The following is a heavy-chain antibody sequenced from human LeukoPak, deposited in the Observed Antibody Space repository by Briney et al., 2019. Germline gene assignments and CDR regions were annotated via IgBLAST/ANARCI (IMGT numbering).Heavy chain of an antibody. V-gene: IGHV6-1*01. CDR2: TYYRSKWYN. D-gene: IGHD6-19*01. CDR1: GDSVSSKNGA. J-gene: IGHJ4*02. CDR3: ARDLGTTGWRTFDY. Sequence: SQTLSLTCAVSGDSVSSKNGAWNWIRQSPSRGLEWLGRTYYRSKWYNDYAESMEGRMTISQDTSKNQYSLHLNSVTPDDTAVYYCARDLGTTGWRTFDYWGQGTLVTVSS.